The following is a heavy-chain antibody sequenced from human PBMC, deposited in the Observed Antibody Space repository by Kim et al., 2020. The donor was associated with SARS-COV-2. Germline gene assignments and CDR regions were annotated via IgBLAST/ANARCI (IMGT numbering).Heavy chain of an antibody. Sequence: SETLSLTCAVYGGSFSGYYWCWIRHPQGKGLGWLGAINHSGSTTNNSTLKSRVPISVSTSTNQYSLKLSLVTVTAPAVDYCARAGTQCLVVPCFYYFHS. J-gene: IGHJ4*01. D-gene: IGHD6-19*01. V-gene: IGHV4-34*05. CDR3: ARAGTQCLVVPCFYYFHS. CDR1: GGSFSGYY. CDR2: INHSGST.